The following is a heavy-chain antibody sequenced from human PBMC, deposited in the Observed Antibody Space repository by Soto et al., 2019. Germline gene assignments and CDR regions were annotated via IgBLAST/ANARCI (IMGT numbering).Heavy chain of an antibody. Sequence: TSWVRQAPGKGLEWVSAISGSGGSTYYADSVKGRFTISRDNSKNTLYLQMNSLRAEDTAVYYCAKGLRAVAGGRFDPWGQGTLVTVSS. J-gene: IGHJ5*02. D-gene: IGHD6-19*01. CDR3: AKGLRAVAGGRFDP. V-gene: IGHV3-23*01. CDR2: ISGSGGST.